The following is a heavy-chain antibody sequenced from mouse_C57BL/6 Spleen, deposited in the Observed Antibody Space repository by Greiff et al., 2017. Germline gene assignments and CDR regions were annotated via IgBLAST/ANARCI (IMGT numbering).Heavy chain of an antibody. CDR3: ARGGLDY. V-gene: IGHV1-76*01. CDR1: GYTFTDYY. J-gene: IGHJ4*01. Sequence: VQLQESGAELVRPGASVKLSCKASGYTFTDYYINWVKQRPGQGLEWIARIYPGSGNTYYNEKFKGKATLTAEKSSSTAYMQLSSLTSEDSAVYFCARGGLDYWGQGTSGTVSS. CDR2: IYPGSGNT.